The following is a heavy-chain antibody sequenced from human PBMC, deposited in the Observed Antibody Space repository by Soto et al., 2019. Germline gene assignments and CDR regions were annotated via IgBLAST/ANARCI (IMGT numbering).Heavy chain of an antibody. D-gene: IGHD6-13*01. CDR1: GGSISSYY. Sequence: SETLSLTCTVSGGSISSYYWSWIRQPPGKGLEWIGYIYYSGSTNYNPSLTSRVTISVDTSKNQFSLKLSSVTAADTAVYYCARDMRTGAAAGRSSYGMDVWGQGTTVTVSS. J-gene: IGHJ6*02. CDR3: ARDMRTGAAAGRSSYGMDV. V-gene: IGHV4-59*01. CDR2: IYYSGST.